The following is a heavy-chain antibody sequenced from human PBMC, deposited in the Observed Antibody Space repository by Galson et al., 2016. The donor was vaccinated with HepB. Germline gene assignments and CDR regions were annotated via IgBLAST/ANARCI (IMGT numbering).Heavy chain of an antibody. V-gene: IGHV3-48*02. J-gene: IGHJ3*02. CDR1: GFSFSSHA. CDR2: ITATSDTI. CDR3: ARGINHALDI. Sequence: SLRLSCAASGFSFSSHAMDWVRQTPGRGLEWVSFITATSDTIWYADSVKGRFTVSRDNAKNSLYLQMNSLTDEDTAVYYCARGINHALDIWGQGTMVTVSS. D-gene: IGHD2-15*01.